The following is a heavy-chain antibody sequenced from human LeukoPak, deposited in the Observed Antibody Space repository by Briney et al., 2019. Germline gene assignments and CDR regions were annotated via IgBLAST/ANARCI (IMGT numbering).Heavy chain of an antibody. J-gene: IGHJ4*02. CDR1: GFTFSSYA. D-gene: IGHD3-22*01. CDR3: ARARREADYYDSSGYSH. V-gene: IGHV3-21*04. CDR2: VSSSGAYI. Sequence: GGSLRLSCAASGFTFSSYAMNWIRQAPGKGLEWVSSVSSSGAYIYYADLVEGRFTISRDNAKNSLYLQMNSLRAEDTALYYCARARREADYYDSSGYSHWGQGTLVTVSS.